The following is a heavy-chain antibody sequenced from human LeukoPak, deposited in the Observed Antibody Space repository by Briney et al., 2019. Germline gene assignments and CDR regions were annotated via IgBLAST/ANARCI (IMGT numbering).Heavy chain of an antibody. D-gene: IGHD2-2*01. CDR3: ARSFSTYFSSTSCPSTFDY. CDR1: GGSFSGYY. Sequence: SETLSLTCAVYGGSFSGYYWSWIRQPPGKGLEWIGEINHSGSTNYNPSLKSRVTISVDTSKNQFSLKLSSVTAADTAVYYCARSFSTYFSSTSCPSTFDYWGQRTLVTVSS. J-gene: IGHJ4*02. V-gene: IGHV4-34*01. CDR2: INHSGST.